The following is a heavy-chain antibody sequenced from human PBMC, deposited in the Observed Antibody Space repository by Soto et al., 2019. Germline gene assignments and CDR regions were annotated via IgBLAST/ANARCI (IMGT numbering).Heavy chain of an antibody. CDR3: ARDLSWGSNWYYYMDV. Sequence: GGSLRLSCATSGFILSDCAMNWVRQAPGKGLGWVSYISSSSSVIDYADSVKGRFTVSRDNARNSLYLQMNSLRAEDTAVYYCARDLSWGSNWYYYMDVWGKGTTVTVSS. D-gene: IGHD7-27*01. CDR1: GFILSDCA. V-gene: IGHV3-48*01. J-gene: IGHJ6*03. CDR2: ISSSSSVI.